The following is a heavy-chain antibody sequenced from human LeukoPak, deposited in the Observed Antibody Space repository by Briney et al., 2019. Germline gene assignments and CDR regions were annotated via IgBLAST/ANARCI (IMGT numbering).Heavy chain of an antibody. J-gene: IGHJ6*03. D-gene: IGHD3-22*01. Sequence: ASVKVSFKASGGTFSSYAISWVRQAPGQGLEWMGGIIPIFGTANYAQKFQGRVTITADESTSTAYMELSSLRSEDTAVYYCATAAYYYDSSGYWGGYYYYYYMDVWGKGTTVTVSS. V-gene: IGHV1-69*13. CDR2: IIPIFGTA. CDR1: GGTFSSYA. CDR3: ATAAYYYDSSGYWGGYYYYYYMDV.